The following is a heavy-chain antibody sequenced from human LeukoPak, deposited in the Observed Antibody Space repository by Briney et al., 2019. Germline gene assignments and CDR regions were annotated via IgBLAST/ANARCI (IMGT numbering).Heavy chain of an antibody. CDR1: GYTFTSYG. J-gene: IGHJ4*02. CDR2: ISAYNGNT. Sequence: GAPVKVSCKASGYTFTSYGISWVRQAPGQGLEWMGWISAYNGNTNYAQKLQGRVTMTTDTSTSTAYMELRSLRSDDTAVYYCARVDCSSTSCYGFFDYWGQGTLVTVSS. CDR3: ARVDCSSTSCYGFFDY. D-gene: IGHD2-2*01. V-gene: IGHV1-18*01.